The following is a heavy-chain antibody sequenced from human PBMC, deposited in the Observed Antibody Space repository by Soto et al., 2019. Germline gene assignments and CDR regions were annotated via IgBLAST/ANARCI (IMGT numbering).Heavy chain of an antibody. V-gene: IGHV4-31*02. J-gene: IGHJ4*02. CDR2: IYYSGST. CDR1: GGSINSGQSF. Sequence: SETLSLTCNISGGSINSGQSFWSWLRQLPGKGPEYMGYIYYSGSTYYEPSFKSRMSISLDKPRNQFSLKLRSVTAADSAVYFCARGRLNTQPHLFDLCGPRALVTVSS. CDR3: ARGRLNTQPHLFDL.